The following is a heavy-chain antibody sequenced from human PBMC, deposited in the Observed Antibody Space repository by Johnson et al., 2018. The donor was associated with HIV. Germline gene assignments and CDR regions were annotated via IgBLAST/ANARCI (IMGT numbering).Heavy chain of an antibody. CDR3: ARLIAVVIDGFDI. CDR2: IKQDGSEK. CDR1: GFTFSSYW. V-gene: IGHV3-7*03. J-gene: IGHJ3*02. D-gene: IGHD3-22*01. Sequence: VQLVESGGGLVQPGGSLRLSCAASGFTFSSYWMSWVRQAPGKGLEWVANIKQDGSEKYYVDSVKGRFTISRDNAKNSLYLQMNSLRAEDTAVYYCARLIAVVIDGFDIWGQGTMVTVSA.